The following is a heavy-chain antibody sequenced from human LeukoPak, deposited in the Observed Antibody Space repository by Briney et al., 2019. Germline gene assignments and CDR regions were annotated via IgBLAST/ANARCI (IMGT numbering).Heavy chain of an antibody. V-gene: IGHV6-1*01. CDR3: ARGTNSTFDI. J-gene: IGHJ3*02. CDR1: GDSVSSNSVA. Sequence: SQTLSLSCAISGDSVSSNSVAWNWIRQSPSRGLEWLGRAYSRSRGGRDYAISVRSRINIDTVTSRNQFSLQLSSVIPEDTAVYYCARGTNSTFDIWGQGTMVTVSS. D-gene: IGHD1-7*01. CDR2: AYSRSRGGR.